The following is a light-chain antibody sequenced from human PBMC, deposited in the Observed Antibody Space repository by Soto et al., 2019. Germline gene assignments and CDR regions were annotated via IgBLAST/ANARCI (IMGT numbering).Light chain of an antibody. CDR1: QSVSSSY. V-gene: IGKV3-20*01. CDR3: QKYGSSPT. CDR2: GAS. Sequence: EIVLTRAAGTLSLSPGERAHLSWRGSQSVSSSYLAWYQQKPGQAPRLLIYGASSRATGIPDRFSGSGSGTDFPLTISRMEPEDFEVYYCQKYGSSPTFGQGTQVDIK. J-gene: IGKJ1*01.